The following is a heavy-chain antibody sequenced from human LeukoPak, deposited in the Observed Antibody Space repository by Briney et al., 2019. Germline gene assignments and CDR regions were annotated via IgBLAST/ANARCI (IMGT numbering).Heavy chain of an antibody. D-gene: IGHD7-27*01. CDR2: TYYRSKWYN. V-gene: IGHV6-1*01. Sequence: SQYLSITCAISGDSVSSNSAAWNWIRQSPSRGLEWLGRTYYRSKWYNDYAVSVKSRITINPDTSKNQFSLQLNSVTPEDTAVYYCARASGQLGTANFDYWGQGTLVTVSS. J-gene: IGHJ4*02. CDR3: ARASGQLGTANFDY. CDR1: GDSVSSNSAA.